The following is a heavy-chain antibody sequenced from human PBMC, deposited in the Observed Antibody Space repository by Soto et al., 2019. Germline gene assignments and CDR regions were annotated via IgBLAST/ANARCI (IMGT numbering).Heavy chain of an antibody. CDR1: GYTFTSYA. CDR2: INAGNGNT. J-gene: IGHJ5*02. CDR3: ARSRIHPGKTTVTPWFDP. Sequence: GASVKVSCKASGYTFTSYAMHWVRQAPGQRLEWMGWINAGNGNTKYSQKFQGRVTITRDTSASTAYMELSSLRSEDTAVYYCARSRIHPGKTTVTPWFDPWGQGTLVTVSS. D-gene: IGHD4-17*01. V-gene: IGHV1-3*01.